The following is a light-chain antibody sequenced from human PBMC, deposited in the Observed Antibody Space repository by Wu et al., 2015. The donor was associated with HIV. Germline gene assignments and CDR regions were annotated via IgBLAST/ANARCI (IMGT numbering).Light chain of an antibody. V-gene: IGKV3-15*01. CDR1: QTVGRK. CDR3: QQYREWPRT. CDR2: SAA. Sequence: EILMTQSPATLSVSPGERATLSCRSSQTVGRKVAWYQQRPGQAPRILIHSAATRAAEVPARFSGSGSETEFTLTISSLQSEDFAIYYCQQYREWPRTFGQGT. J-gene: IGKJ1*01.